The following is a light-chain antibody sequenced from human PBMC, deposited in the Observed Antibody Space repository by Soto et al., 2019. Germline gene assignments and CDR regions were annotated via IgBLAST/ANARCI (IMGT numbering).Light chain of an antibody. CDR2: DVS. CDR1: SSDVGAYNH. J-gene: IGLJ2*01. CDR3: SSHASGSTLI. Sequence: QSALTQPASVSGCPGQSITISCTGTSSDVGAYNHVSWYQQHPGKAPKVIIYDVSNRPSGVSNRFSGSRSGNTASLTISGLQAEDEGDYYCSSHASGSTLIFGGGTKLTVL. V-gene: IGLV2-14*03.